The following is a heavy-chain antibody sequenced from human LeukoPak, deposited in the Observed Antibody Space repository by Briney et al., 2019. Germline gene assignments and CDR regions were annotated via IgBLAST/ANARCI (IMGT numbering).Heavy chain of an antibody. D-gene: IGHD6-13*01. Sequence: GGSLRLSCAASGFTFSSYAMSWVRQAPGKGLEWVSSISGSGGSTYYADSVKGRFTISRDNSENTLYLQMNSLRAEDTAVEYCAKDPYSTPGSYFDYWGQGTLVTVSS. J-gene: IGHJ4*02. CDR1: GFTFSSYA. CDR3: AKDPYSTPGSYFDY. V-gene: IGHV3-23*01. CDR2: ISGSGGST.